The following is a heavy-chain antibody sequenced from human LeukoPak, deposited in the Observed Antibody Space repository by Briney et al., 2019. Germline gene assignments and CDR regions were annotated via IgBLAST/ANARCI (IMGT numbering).Heavy chain of an antibody. D-gene: IGHD3-16*01. CDR1: DDSISDYY. Sequence: PSETLSLTCTVSDDSISDYYRGWIRQPPGKGLEWIGYFHNSGTSTYNPSLKSRVTISADTSKNQFSLKLNSLTTADTAVYYCTRGAGWLIDYWGQGLLVPVSS. CDR3: TRGAGWLIDY. J-gene: IGHJ4*02. V-gene: IGHV4-59*01. CDR2: FHNSGTS.